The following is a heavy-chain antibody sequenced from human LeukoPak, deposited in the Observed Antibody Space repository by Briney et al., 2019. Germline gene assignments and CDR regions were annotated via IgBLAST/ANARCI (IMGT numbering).Heavy chain of an antibody. CDR1: GFSFSSYT. CDR2: ISSSSTYI. CDR3: ASAVRIVGATMAFDI. Sequence: GGSLRLSCAASGFSFSSYTMNWVRQAPGKGLEWFSSISSSSTYIYYADSVKGRFTISRDNAKNSLSLQMNSLRAEDTAVYYCASAVRIVGATMAFDIWGQGIMVTVSS. J-gene: IGHJ3*02. V-gene: IGHV3-21*01. D-gene: IGHD1-26*01.